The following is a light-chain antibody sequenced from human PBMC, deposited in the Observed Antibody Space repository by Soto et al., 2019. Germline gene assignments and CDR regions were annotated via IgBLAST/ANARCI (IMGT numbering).Light chain of an antibody. V-gene: IGKV3-20*01. J-gene: IGKJ1*01. Sequence: VLTQSPGTLSVSPGERATLSCRASQSVSGNNLAWYQQKPGRPPRLLIYGESSRASGVPDRFSGSGSGTNFTLTISSLQPDDFATYYCQHYNSYSEAFGQGTKVELK. CDR2: GES. CDR3: QHYNSYSEA. CDR1: QSVSGNN.